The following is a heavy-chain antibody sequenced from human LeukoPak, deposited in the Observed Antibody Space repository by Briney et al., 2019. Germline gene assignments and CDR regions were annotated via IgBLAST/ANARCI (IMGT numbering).Heavy chain of an antibody. CDR2: IWYGGSNK. V-gene: IGHV3-33*08. CDR3: AARSTSLVDY. D-gene: IGHD2-2*01. J-gene: IGHJ4*02. CDR1: GFTFSSYG. Sequence: GRSLRLSCAASGFTFSSYGMHWVRQAPGKGLEWVAVIWYGGSNKYYADSVKGRFTISRDNSKNTLYLQMNSLRAQDTAVYYCAARSTSLVDYWGQGTLVTVSS.